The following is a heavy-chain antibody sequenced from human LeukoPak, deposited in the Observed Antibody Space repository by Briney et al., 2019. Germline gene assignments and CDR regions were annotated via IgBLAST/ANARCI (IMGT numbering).Heavy chain of an antibody. V-gene: IGHV3-7*01. Sequence: PGGSLRLSCAASGFTFSDYYMSWIRQAPGKGLEWVANIKEDGSEKYYVDSVKGRFTISRDNAENSLYLQMNSLRGEDTAVYYCAKTGERDYWGQGTLVTVSS. CDR3: AKTGERDY. CDR1: GFTFSDYY. CDR2: IKEDGSEK. J-gene: IGHJ4*02. D-gene: IGHD7-27*01.